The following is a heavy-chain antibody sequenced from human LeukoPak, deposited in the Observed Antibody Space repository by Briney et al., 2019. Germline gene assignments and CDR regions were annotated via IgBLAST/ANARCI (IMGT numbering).Heavy chain of an antibody. CDR2: ISSSSSYI. CDR3: ARDTDRYYDSSGYGY. CDR1: GFTFSSYS. J-gene: IGHJ4*02. V-gene: IGHV3-21*01. D-gene: IGHD3-22*01. Sequence: GGSLRLSCAASGFTFSSYSMNWVRQAPGKGLEWASSISSSSSYIYYADSVKGRFTISRDNAKNSLYLQMNSLRAEDTAVYYCARDTDRYYDSSGYGYWGQGTLVTVSS.